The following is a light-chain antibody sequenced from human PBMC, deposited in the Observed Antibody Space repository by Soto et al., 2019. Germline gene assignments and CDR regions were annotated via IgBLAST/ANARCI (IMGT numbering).Light chain of an antibody. V-gene: IGKV3-11*01. Sequence: EIVMTQSPATLSVSPGERVSLSCRASQSVDSKLAWYQQKPGQAPRLLIYDASNRATGIPARFSGSGSGTDFTLTTSSLEPEDFAVYFCQQRSHWPPITFGQGTRLEI. CDR2: DAS. CDR1: QSVDSK. CDR3: QQRSHWPPIT. J-gene: IGKJ5*01.